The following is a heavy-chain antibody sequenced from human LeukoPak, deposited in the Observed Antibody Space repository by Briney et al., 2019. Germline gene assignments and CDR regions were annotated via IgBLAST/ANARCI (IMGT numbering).Heavy chain of an antibody. D-gene: IGHD4/OR15-4a*01. V-gene: IGHV1-69*13. CDR3: ARTRDYGGYVDY. CDR2: IIPIFGTA. J-gene: IGHJ4*02. Sequence: SVKVSCKASGGTFISYTISWVRQAPGQGLEWMGGIIPIFGTANYAQKFQGRVTITADESTSTAYMELSSLRSEDTAVYYCARTRDYGGYVDYWGQGTLVTVSS. CDR1: GGTFISYT.